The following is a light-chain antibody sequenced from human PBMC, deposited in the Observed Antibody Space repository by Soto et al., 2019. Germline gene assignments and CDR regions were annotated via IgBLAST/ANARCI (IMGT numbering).Light chain of an antibody. CDR1: QTISVP. J-gene: IGKJ1*01. CDR2: DAS. Sequence: IQMTQSPSTLSASVGATVTLTCRASQTISVPLAWYRQKPGKAPTLLIYDASSLESGVPSRFSGSVSGTEFTLTISSLQPDDFATYYCQHFNSYPWTFGQGTKVDIK. V-gene: IGKV1-5*01. CDR3: QHFNSYPWT.